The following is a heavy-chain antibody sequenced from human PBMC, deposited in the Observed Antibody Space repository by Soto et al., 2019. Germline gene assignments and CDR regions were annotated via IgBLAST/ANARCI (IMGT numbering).Heavy chain of an antibody. CDR1: GFTFSTYW. CDR2: IYQDESEK. Sequence: EVQLVESGGGLVQPGGSLRLSCAGSGFTFSTYWMAWVRQAPGKGLEWVANIYQDESEKHYVDSVKGRFTISRDNAKSSLYLQMNSLRAEDTAVYYCVSSNIVGRPGGGQGTMVTVSS. CDR3: VSSNIVGRPG. D-gene: IGHD6-6*01. V-gene: IGHV3-7*01. J-gene: IGHJ3*01.